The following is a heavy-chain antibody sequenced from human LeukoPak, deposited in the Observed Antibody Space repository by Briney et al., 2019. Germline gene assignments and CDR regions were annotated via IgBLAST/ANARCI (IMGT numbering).Heavy chain of an antibody. D-gene: IGHD3-10*01. CDR2: IYTSGST. CDR3: ARDYGSGSYYSPFDY. V-gene: IGHV4-4*07. CDR1: GGSISSYY. J-gene: IGHJ4*02. Sequence: SETLSLTRTVSGGSISSYYWSWIRQPAGKGLEWIGRIYTSGSTNYNPSLKSRVTMSVDTSKNQFSLKLSSVTAADTAVYYCARDYGSGSYYSPFDYWGQGTLVTVSS.